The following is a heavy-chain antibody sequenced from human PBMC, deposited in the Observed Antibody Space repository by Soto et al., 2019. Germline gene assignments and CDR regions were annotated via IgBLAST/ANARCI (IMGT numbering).Heavy chain of an antibody. CDR1: GFTFISCA. CDR2: ISGGGDAT. Sequence: EVQLLESGGGLVQPGGSLRLSCAASGFTFISCAMNWVRQAPGKGLQWVSAISGGGDATFYADSVKGRFTISRDNSRNTVTLEKNRLGADDTAVYYCARKVPGSTTRPDYWYFDLWGRGTLVTVSS. D-gene: IGHD3-10*01. CDR3: ARKVPGSTTRPDYWYFDL. J-gene: IGHJ2*01. V-gene: IGHV3-23*01.